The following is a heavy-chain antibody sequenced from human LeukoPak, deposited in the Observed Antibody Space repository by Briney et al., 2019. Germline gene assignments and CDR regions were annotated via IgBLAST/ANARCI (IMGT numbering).Heavy chain of an antibody. D-gene: IGHD3-9*01. V-gene: IGHV4-34*01. J-gene: IGHJ5*02. Sequence: PSETLSLTCAVYGGSFSGYYWSWIRQPPGKGLEWIGEINHSGSTNYNPSLKSRVTISVDTSKNQFSLKLSSVTAADTAVYYCARGLSDILTGSRWFDPWGQGTLVTVSS. CDR3: ARGLSDILTGSRWFDP. CDR1: GGSFSGYY. CDR2: INHSGST.